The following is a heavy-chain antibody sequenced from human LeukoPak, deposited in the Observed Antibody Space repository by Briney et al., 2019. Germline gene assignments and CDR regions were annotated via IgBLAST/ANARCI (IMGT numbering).Heavy chain of an antibody. Sequence: SETLSLTCTVSGGSISSYYWSWIRQPPGKGLEWIGYIYYSGSTNYNPSLKSRVTISVDTSKNQFSLKLSSVTAADTAVYYCARDLTGPSNWYFDLWGRGTLVTVST. CDR2: IYYSGST. J-gene: IGHJ2*01. D-gene: IGHD3-16*01. V-gene: IGHV4-59*01. CDR3: ARDLTGPSNWYFDL. CDR1: GGSISSYY.